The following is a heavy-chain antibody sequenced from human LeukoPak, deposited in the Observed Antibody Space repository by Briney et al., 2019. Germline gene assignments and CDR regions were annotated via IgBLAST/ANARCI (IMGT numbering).Heavy chain of an antibody. CDR1: GYPLAALS. J-gene: IGHJ4*02. V-gene: IGHV1-24*01. Sequence: SSVKVSCKVSGYPLAALSMHWVRQAPGKGLECMGGFDPEDGETIYAQKFQCRVTMTEDTSTDTAYMELSCLRSEDTAVYYCATHEGTMVRGVKGEFDYWGQGTLVTVSS. CDR3: ATHEGTMVRGVKGEFDY. D-gene: IGHD3-10*01. CDR2: FDPEDGET.